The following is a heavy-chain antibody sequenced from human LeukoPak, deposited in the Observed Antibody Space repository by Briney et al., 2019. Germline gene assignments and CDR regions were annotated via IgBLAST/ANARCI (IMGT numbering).Heavy chain of an antibody. D-gene: IGHD2-2*01. J-gene: IGHJ4*02. CDR2: ISWNSGSI. Sequence: PGGSLRLSCAASGFTFSSYWMHWVRQVPGKGLEWGSGISWNSGSIVYADSVKGRFTISRENAKNSLYLQMNSLRAEDLALYYCAKGACSTTSCSIDYWGQGTLVTVSS. V-gene: IGHV3-9*03. CDR3: AKGACSTTSCSIDY. CDR1: GFTFSSYW.